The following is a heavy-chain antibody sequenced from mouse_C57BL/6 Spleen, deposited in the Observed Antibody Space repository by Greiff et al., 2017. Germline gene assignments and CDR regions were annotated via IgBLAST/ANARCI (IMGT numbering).Heavy chain of an antibody. J-gene: IGHJ3*01. D-gene: IGHD2-12*01. CDR2: IHPSDSDT. V-gene: IGHV1-74*01. CDR1: GYTFTSYW. Sequence: VKLQESGAELVKPGASVKVSCKASGYTFTSYWMHWVKQRPGQGLEWIGRIHPSDSDTNYNQKFKGKATLTVDKSSSTAYMQLSSLTSEDSAVYYCAIPADDPWFAYWGQGTLVTVSA. CDR3: AIPADDPWFAY.